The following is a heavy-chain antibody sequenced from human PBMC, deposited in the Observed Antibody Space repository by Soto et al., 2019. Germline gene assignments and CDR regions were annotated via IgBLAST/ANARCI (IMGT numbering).Heavy chain of an antibody. J-gene: IGHJ6*02. CDR3: ARHGCSSTSCYTAYYYYGMDV. Sequence: ASLNPSDNVSGYRFTSYFIGWVHQMPGKGLEWMGIIYPGDSDTRYSPSFQGQVTISADKSISTAYLQWSSLKASDTAMYYCARHGCSSTSCYTAYYYYGMDVWGQGTKVTVSS. CDR2: IYPGDSDT. CDR1: GYRFTSYF. V-gene: IGHV5-51*07. D-gene: IGHD2-2*02.